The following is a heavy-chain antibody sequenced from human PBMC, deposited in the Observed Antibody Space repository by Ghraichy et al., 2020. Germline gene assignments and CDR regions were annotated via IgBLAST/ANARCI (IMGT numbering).Heavy chain of an antibody. D-gene: IGHD6-13*01. Sequence: ASVKVSCKACGYTFTAYYMHWVRQAPGQGLEWMGWINPNSGGTNYAQKFQGRVTMTRDTSISTAYMELSRLRSDDTAVYYCARVYSSSWYREYYFDYWGQGILVTVAS. CDR2: INPNSGGT. CDR3: ARVYSSSWYREYYFDY. J-gene: IGHJ4*02. CDR1: GYTFTAYY. V-gene: IGHV1-2*02.